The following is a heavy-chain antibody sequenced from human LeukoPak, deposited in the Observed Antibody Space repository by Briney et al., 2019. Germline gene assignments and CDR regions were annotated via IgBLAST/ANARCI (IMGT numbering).Heavy chain of an antibody. J-gene: IGHJ4*02. CDR1: GFTFSSYA. CDR3: AKAETLLWFGELSLYFDY. CDR2: ISGSGGST. Sequence: GGSLRLSCAASGFTFSSYAMSWVRQAPGKELEWVSAISGSGGSTYYADSVKGRFTISRDNSKNTLYLQMNSLRAEDTAVYYCAKAETLLWFGELSLYFDYWGQGTLVTVSS. V-gene: IGHV3-23*01. D-gene: IGHD3-10*01.